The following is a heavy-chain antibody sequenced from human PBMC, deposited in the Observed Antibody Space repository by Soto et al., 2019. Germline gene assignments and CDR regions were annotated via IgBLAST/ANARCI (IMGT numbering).Heavy chain of an antibody. CDR3: ARDIWSGNYKWFDS. V-gene: IGHV3-30*03. Sequence: GGSLRLSCAASTLTVSLYGIQWVRQAPGKGLDWVAFISNDGGTQYYADSVKGRFSISRDNSMNTVDLHMNSLRAEDTAIYYCARDIWSGNYKWFDSWGQGTLVTVSS. CDR1: TLTVSLYG. CDR2: ISNDGGTQ. D-gene: IGHD3-3*01. J-gene: IGHJ5*01.